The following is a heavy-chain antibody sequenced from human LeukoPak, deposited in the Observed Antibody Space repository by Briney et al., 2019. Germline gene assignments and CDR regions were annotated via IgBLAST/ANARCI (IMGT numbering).Heavy chain of an antibody. CDR2: ISSSGSTI. CDR1: GFTFSDYY. V-gene: IGHV3-11*04. Sequence: GGSLRLSCAASGFTFSDYYMSWIRQAPGKGLEWVSYISSSGSTIYYADSVKGRFTISRDNAKNSLYLQMNSLRAEDTAVYYCARDLTSGVEAYYYYYYMDVWGKGTTVTVSS. D-gene: IGHD3-9*01. J-gene: IGHJ6*03. CDR3: ARDLTSGVEAYYYYYYMDV.